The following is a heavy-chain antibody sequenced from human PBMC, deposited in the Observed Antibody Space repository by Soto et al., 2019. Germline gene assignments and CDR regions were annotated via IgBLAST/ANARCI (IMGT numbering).Heavy chain of an antibody. D-gene: IGHD6-6*01. CDR3: ARVRPHARPFDY. Sequence: QVQLQESGPGLVKPSQTLSLTCTVSGGSISSGGYYWSWIRQHPGKGLEWIGYIYYSGRTYYNPSLKSRVTISVDTSKKQFSLKLSSVTAADTAVYYCARVRPHARPFDYWGQGTLVTVSS. CDR1: GGSISSGGYY. J-gene: IGHJ4*02. CDR2: IYYSGRT. V-gene: IGHV4-31*03.